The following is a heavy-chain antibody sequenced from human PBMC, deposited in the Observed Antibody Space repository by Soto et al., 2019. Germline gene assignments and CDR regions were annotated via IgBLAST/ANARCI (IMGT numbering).Heavy chain of an antibody. V-gene: IGHV4-61*01. CDR3: ARRYGDNLDY. J-gene: IGHJ4*02. Sequence: SETLSLTCTVSGGSVSSGSYYWSWIRQPPGKGLEWIGYIYYSGSTNYNPSLKSRVTISVDTSKNQFSLKLSSVTAADTAVYYCARRYGDNLDYWGQGTLVTVSS. CDR1: GGSVSSGSYY. D-gene: IGHD2-21*02. CDR2: IYYSGST.